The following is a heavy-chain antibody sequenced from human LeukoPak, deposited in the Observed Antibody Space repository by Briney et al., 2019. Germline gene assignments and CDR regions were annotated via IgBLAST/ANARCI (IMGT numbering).Heavy chain of an antibody. Sequence: PGGSLRLSCAASGFTFSSYAMSWVRQAPGKGLEWVSAVSGSGDSTYNADSVKGRFTISRDNSKNTLYLRMNSLRAEDTAVYYCAKGIRYCRGGSCYSFHYYGMDVWGQGTTVTVSS. V-gene: IGHV3-23*01. J-gene: IGHJ6*02. CDR2: VSGSGDST. CDR1: GFTFSSYA. CDR3: AKGIRYCRGGSCYSFHYYGMDV. D-gene: IGHD2-15*01.